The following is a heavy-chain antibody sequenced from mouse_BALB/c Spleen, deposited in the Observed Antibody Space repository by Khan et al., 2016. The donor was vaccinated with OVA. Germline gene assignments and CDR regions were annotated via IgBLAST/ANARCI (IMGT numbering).Heavy chain of an antibody. Sequence: EVQLKESGPGLVKPSQSLSLTCTVTGYSITSGYGWNWIRQFPGNKLEWMGYISYSGSTNYNPSLKSRISITRDTSKNQFFLQFNSVTTKDTATYYCARTARIKYWGQGTTLTVSS. J-gene: IGHJ2*01. CDR2: ISYSGST. V-gene: IGHV3-2*02. D-gene: IGHD1-2*01. CDR1: GYSITSGYG. CDR3: ARTARIKY.